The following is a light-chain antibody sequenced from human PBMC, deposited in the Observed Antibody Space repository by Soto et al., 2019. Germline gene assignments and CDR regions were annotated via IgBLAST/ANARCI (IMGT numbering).Light chain of an antibody. J-gene: IGKJ1*01. CDR2: AAS. Sequence: EIVMTQSPAAQSVSPGERATLSCRASQSLSFNLAWYQQKPGQAPRLLIYAASTRATGIPARFSGSGSGTEFTLTISSLQSEDFAVYYCQQYYRWPQTFGQGTKVDIK. CDR1: QSLSFN. V-gene: IGKV3-15*01. CDR3: QQYYRWPQT.